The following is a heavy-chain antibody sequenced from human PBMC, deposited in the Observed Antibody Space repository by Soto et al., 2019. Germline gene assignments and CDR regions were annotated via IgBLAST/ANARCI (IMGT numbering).Heavy chain of an antibody. CDR1: GFTFSSYA. V-gene: IGHV3-23*01. J-gene: IGHJ6*02. CDR3: ARDHGLGDLNKWAYYYGMDV. D-gene: IGHD3-10*01. CDR2: ISGSGGST. Sequence: HPGGSLRLSCAASGFTFSSYAMSWVRQAPGKGLEWVSAISGSGGSTYYADSVKGRFTISRDNSKDTLYLQMNSLRAEDTAVYYCARDHGLGDLNKWAYYYGMDVWGQGTTVTVSS.